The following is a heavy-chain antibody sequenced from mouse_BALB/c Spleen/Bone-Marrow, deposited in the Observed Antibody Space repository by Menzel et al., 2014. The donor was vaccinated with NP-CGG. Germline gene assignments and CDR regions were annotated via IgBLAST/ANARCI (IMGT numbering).Heavy chain of an antibody. V-gene: IGHV2-2*02. D-gene: IGHD2-4*01. CDR2: ILSGGSS. J-gene: IGHJ2*02. CDR3: ARNYDYDAYYFDY. Sequence: QVHVKQSGPGLVQPSQSLSITCTVPGFSLTTYGIHWIRQSPGKGLEWLGVILSGGSSDYNAAFISRVSINKDNSKSQAFFKMNSLQANDTAIYYCARNYDYDAYYFDYWGQGTFITVSS. CDR1: GFSLTTYG.